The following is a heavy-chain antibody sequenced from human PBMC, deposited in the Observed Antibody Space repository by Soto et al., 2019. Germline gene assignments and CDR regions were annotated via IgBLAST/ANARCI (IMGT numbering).Heavy chain of an antibody. Sequence: SETLSLTCAVYGGSFSGYYWSWIRQPPGKGLEWIGEINHSGSTNYNPSLKSRVTISVDTSKNQFSLKLSSVTAAHTAVYYCARGQADRVWWLRDDYYGMDVWGQGTTVTVSS. D-gene: IGHD5-12*01. J-gene: IGHJ6*02. CDR1: GGSFSGYY. CDR3: ARGQADRVWWLRDDYYGMDV. CDR2: INHSGST. V-gene: IGHV4-34*01.